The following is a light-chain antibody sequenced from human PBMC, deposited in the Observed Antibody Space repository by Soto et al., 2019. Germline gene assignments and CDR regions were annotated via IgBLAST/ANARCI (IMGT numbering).Light chain of an antibody. CDR2: DAS. V-gene: IGKV3-11*01. CDR3: QQRSNWLT. CDR1: QSVSSY. Sequence: EIVLTQSPATLSLSPGERATLSCRASQSVSSYLAWYQQKPGQAPRLLIYDASNRATGIPARFSGSGSGTDFTLTSSSLEPEEFAFYYCQQRSNWLTFGGGTKVEIK. J-gene: IGKJ4*01.